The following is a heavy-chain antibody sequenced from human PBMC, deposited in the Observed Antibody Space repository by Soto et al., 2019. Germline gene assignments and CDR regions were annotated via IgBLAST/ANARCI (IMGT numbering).Heavy chain of an antibody. CDR2: ISYDGSNK. CDR3: AMGSGWSSMDV. J-gene: IGHJ6*02. D-gene: IGHD6-19*01. Sequence: QVQLVESGGGVVQPGRSLRLTCAASGFTFSSYGMRWVRQAPGKGLEWVAVISYDGSNKYYADSVKGRFTIPRDNSKNSLYLQMNSLRAEDTAVYYCAMGSGWSSMDVWGQGTTVTVSS. V-gene: IGHV3-30*03. CDR1: GFTFSSYG.